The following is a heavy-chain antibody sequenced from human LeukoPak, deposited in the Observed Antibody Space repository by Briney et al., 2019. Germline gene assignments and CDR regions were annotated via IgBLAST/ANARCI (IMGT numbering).Heavy chain of an antibody. CDR1: GYTFTTYG. J-gene: IGHJ4*02. Sequence: ASVKVSCKASGYTFTTYGISWVRQAPGQGLEWMGRINPNSGGTNYAQKFQGRVTMTRDTSISTAYMELSRLRSDDTAVYYCARGVVLMVYANYFDYWGQGTLVTVSS. CDR3: ARGVVLMVYANYFDY. D-gene: IGHD2-8*01. CDR2: INPNSGGT. V-gene: IGHV1-2*06.